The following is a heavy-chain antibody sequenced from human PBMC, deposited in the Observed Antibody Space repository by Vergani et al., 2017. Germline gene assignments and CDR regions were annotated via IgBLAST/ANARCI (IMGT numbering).Heavy chain of an antibody. Sequence: QVQLVQSGAEVKKPGASVKVSCKASGYTFTGYYMHWVRQAPGQGLEWMGWINPNSGGTKYAQKFQGRVTMTRDTSISTAYMELSRLRSDDTAVYYCARDQGDYVGMDVWGQGTTVTVSS. CDR2: INPNSGGT. CDR1: GYTFTGYY. D-gene: IGHD4-17*01. J-gene: IGHJ6*02. V-gene: IGHV1-2*02. CDR3: ARDQGDYVGMDV.